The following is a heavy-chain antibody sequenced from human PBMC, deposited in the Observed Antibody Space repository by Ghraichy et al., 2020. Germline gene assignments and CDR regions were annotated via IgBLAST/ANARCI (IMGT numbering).Heavy chain of an antibody. CDR2: ITSSSSFK. D-gene: IGHD4-23*01. CDR3: ARGSSVVRFYYYDGMDV. CDR1: GFTFSDYS. J-gene: IGHJ6*02. Sequence: GGSLRLSCVGSGFTFSDYSMNWVRQSPGKGLEWVSYITSSSSFKSYADSVKGRFTISRDNAQNSLYLQMNSLRDEDTAVYYCARGSSVVRFYYYDGMDVWGQGTKVTVSS. V-gene: IGHV3-48*02.